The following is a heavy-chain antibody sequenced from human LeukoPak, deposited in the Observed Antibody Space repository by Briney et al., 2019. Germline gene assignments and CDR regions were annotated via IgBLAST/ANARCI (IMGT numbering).Heavy chain of an antibody. CDR3: ARDRPGGSSLDY. Sequence: SETLSLTCTVSGGFISSYYWSWIRQPPGKGLEWIGYIYYTGGTNYNPSLKSRVTISVDTSKNQFSLKLSSVTAADTAVYYCARDRPGGSSLDYWGQGTLVTVSS. V-gene: IGHV4-59*01. CDR2: IYYTGGT. D-gene: IGHD6-13*01. CDR1: GGFISSYY. J-gene: IGHJ4*02.